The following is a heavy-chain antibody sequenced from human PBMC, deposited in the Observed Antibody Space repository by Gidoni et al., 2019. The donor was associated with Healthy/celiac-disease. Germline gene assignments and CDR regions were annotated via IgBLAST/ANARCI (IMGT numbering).Heavy chain of an antibody. Sequence: EVQLLESGGGLVQPGGSLRLSCAASGFTFSSSAMSWVRQAPGKGLEWVSAISGSGGSTYYADSVKGRFTISRDNSKNTLYLQMNSLRAEDTAVYYCAKCIAVAGFCRYFDYWGQGTLVTVSS. D-gene: IGHD6-19*01. CDR3: AKCIAVAGFCRYFDY. V-gene: IGHV3-23*01. J-gene: IGHJ4*02. CDR2: ISGSGGST. CDR1: GFTFSSSA.